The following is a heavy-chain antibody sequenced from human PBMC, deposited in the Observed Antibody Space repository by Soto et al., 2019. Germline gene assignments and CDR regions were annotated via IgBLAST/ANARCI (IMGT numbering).Heavy chain of an antibody. CDR3: AREGDPYCGGDCYYFDY. CDR1: GGSISSGGYY. CDR2: IYYSGST. D-gene: IGHD2-21*02. Sequence: QVQLQESGPGLVKPSQTLSLTCTVSGGSISSGGYYWSWIRQHPGKGLEWIGYIYYSGSTYYNPSLKSRVTISVDTSKNQFALKLSSVTAADTAVYYCAREGDPYCGGDCYYFDYWGQGTLVTVSS. J-gene: IGHJ4*02. V-gene: IGHV4-31*03.